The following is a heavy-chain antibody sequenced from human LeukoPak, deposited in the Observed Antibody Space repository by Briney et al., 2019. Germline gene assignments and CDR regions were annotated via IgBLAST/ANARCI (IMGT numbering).Heavy chain of an antibody. CDR1: GGTFSSYA. V-gene: IGHV1-69*04. CDR3: AREEDFTGPYYFDY. Sequence: SVKVSCKASGGTFSSYAISWVRQAPGQGLEWMGRIIPILGIANYAQKFQGRVTITADKSTSTAYMELSSLRSEDTAVYYCAREEDFTGPYYFDYWGQGTLVTVSS. D-gene: IGHD3-9*01. J-gene: IGHJ4*02. CDR2: IIPILGIA.